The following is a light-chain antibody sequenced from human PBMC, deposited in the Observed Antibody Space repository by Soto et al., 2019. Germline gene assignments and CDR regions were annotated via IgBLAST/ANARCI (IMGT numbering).Light chain of an antibody. J-gene: IGKJ5*01. Sequence: VLTQSPATLSLSPGERATLSCRASQSVSSSYLAWYQQKPGQAPRLLIYGASSRATGIPARFSGSGSGTDFTLTISSLEPEDFAVYYCQQRSNWPPEITFGQGTRLEIK. CDR1: QSVSSSY. CDR3: QQRSNWPPEIT. V-gene: IGKV3D-20*02. CDR2: GAS.